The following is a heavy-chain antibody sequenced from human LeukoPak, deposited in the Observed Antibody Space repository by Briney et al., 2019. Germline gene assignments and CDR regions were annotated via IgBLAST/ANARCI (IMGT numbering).Heavy chain of an antibody. D-gene: IGHD2-15*01. CDR1: GGSISSYH. CDR2: IYYSGST. V-gene: IGHV4-59*01. J-gene: IGHJ6*03. Sequence: SETLSLTCTVSGGSISSYHWSWIRQPPGKGLEWIGYIYYSGSTNYNPSLKSRVTISVDTSKNQFSLNLSSVTAADTAVYSCARRYFWGGSCFSPPQYYYYYMDVWGKGTTVTVSS. CDR3: ARRYFWGGSCFSPPQYYYYYMDV.